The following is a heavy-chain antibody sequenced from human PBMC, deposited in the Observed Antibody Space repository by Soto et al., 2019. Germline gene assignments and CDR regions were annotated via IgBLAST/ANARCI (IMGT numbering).Heavy chain of an antibody. V-gene: IGHV4-4*07. D-gene: IGHD6-13*01. CDR2: IYTSGST. J-gene: IGHJ5*02. Sequence: SETLSLTCTASGGSISSYYWSWIRQPAGKGLEWIGRIYTSGSTNYNPSLKSRVTMSVDTSKNQFSLKLSSVTAADTAVYYCARDKVAAAGRARWFDPWGQGTLVTV. CDR1: GGSISSYY. CDR3: ARDKVAAAGRARWFDP.